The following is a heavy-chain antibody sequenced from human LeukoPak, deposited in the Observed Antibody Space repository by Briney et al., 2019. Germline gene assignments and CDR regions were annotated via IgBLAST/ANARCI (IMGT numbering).Heavy chain of an antibody. J-gene: IGHJ6*03. V-gene: IGHV3-21*01. CDR2: ISSSSSYI. CDR3: ARIREATYYYYMDV. CDR1: GFTFSSYS. Sequence: PGGSLRLSCAASGFTFSSYSMNWVRQAPGKGLEWVSSISSSSSYIYYADSVKGRFTISRDNAKNSLYLQMNSLRAEDTAVYYCARIREATYYYYMDVWGKGTTVTVSS.